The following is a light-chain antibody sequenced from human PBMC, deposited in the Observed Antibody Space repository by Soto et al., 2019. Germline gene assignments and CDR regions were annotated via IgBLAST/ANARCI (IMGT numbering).Light chain of an antibody. J-gene: IGKJ4*01. Sequence: ETLMTQSPATLSVSPVERATLSCRASQSVSSNLAWYQQKPGQAPRLLIYGASTRATGIPARFSGSGSGTDFTLTISRLEPEDFAVYYCQQYGSSPLTFGGGTKVDIK. CDR1: QSVSSN. CDR3: QQYGSSPLT. V-gene: IGKV3-15*01. CDR2: GAS.